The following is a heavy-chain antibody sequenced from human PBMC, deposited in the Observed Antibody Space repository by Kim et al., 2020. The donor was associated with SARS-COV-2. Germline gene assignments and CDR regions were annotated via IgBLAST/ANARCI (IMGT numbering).Heavy chain of an antibody. J-gene: IGHJ6*01. CDR1: GCTFSSYA. D-gene: IGHD2-2*02. Sequence: SVKVSCKASGCTFSSYAISWVRQAPGRGLEWMGGIIPHFGTTNYAQKLQGRVTITADTSTSTAYMELSSLRSEDTAVYYCGRDHPAIVVVPASIPYYYY. V-gene: IGHV1-69*06. CDR3: GRDHPAIVVVPASIPYYYY. CDR2: IIPHFGTT.